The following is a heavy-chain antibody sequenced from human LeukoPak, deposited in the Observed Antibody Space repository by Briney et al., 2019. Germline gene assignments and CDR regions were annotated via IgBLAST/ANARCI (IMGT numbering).Heavy chain of an antibody. CDR2: ISSSSSYI. J-gene: IGHJ4*02. CDR1: GFTFSSYS. CDR3: ARDFLATTNDY. D-gene: IGHD5-12*01. V-gene: IGHV3-21*01. Sequence: GGSLRLSCAASGFTFSSYSMNWVRQAPGKGLEWVSSISSSSSYIYYAGSVKGRFTISRDNAKNSLYLQMNSLRAEDTAVYYCARDFLATTNDYWGQGTLVTVSS.